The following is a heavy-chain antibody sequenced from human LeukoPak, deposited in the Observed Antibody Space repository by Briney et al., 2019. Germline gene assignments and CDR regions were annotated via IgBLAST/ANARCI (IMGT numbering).Heavy chain of an antibody. CDR1: GGSISSSNW. J-gene: IGHJ4*02. V-gene: IGHV4-4*02. Sequence: PSGTLSLTCAVSGGSISSSNWWSWVRQPPGKGLEWIGEIYHSGSTNYNPSLKSRVTISVDTSKNQFSLKLSSVTAADTAVYYCARRYYGYGIGRGGYFDYWGQGTLVTVSS. CDR3: ARRYYGYGIGRGGYFDY. D-gene: IGHD5-18*01. CDR2: IYHSGST.